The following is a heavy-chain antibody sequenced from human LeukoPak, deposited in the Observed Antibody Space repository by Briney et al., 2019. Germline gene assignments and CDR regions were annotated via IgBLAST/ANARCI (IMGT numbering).Heavy chain of an antibody. Sequence: PSETLSLTCTVSGGSISSSSDYWGWIRQPPGKGLEWIGSIYYGGSTYYNPSLKSRVTKSVDTSKNQFSLKLSSVTAADTAVYYCARHGGSYYIDYWGQGTLVTVSS. D-gene: IGHD1-26*01. V-gene: IGHV4-39*01. J-gene: IGHJ4*02. CDR1: GGSISSSSDY. CDR3: ARHGGSYYIDY. CDR2: IYYGGST.